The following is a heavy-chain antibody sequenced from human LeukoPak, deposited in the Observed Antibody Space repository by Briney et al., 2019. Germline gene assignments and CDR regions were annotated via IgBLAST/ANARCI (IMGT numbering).Heavy chain of an antibody. CDR1: GFTFSSYA. CDR3: AKGDYYDSSGYYYPHYFDY. J-gene: IGHJ4*02. D-gene: IGHD3-22*01. V-gene: IGHV3-23*01. Sequence: GGSLRLSCAASGFTFSSYAMSWVRQAPGKGLEWVSAISGSGGSTYYADSVKGRFTISRDNSKNTLYLQMNSLRAEDTAVYYCAKGDYYDSSGYYYPHYFDYWGQGTLVTVSS. CDR2: ISGSGGST.